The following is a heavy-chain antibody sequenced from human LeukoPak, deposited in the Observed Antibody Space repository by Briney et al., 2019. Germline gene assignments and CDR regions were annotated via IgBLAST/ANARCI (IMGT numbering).Heavy chain of an antibody. J-gene: IGHJ4*02. V-gene: IGHV1-18*01. D-gene: IGHD5-12*01. Sequence: ASVKVSCKASGYTFTSYGISWVRQAPGQGLEWMGWISAYSGNTNYAQKLQGRVTMTTDTSTSTAYMELRSLRSDDTAVYYCARVGYSGYDPSSCFDYWGQGTLVTVSS. CDR3: ARVGYSGYDPSSCFDY. CDR1: GYTFTSYG. CDR2: ISAYSGNT.